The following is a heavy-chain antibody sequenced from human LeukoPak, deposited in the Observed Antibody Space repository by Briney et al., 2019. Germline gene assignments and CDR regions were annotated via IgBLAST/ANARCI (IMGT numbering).Heavy chain of an antibody. CDR2: IYYSGST. D-gene: IGHD2-2*01. J-gene: IGHJ6*03. Sequence: PSETLSLTCTVSGGSISNKNYYWGWIRQPPGKGLEWIGSIYYSGSTYYNPSLKSRVTISVDTSKNQFSLKLSSVTAADTAVYYCARVTYCSSTSCYFHLLWFGELSVTGNYCMDVWGKGTTVTVSS. V-gene: IGHV4-39*07. CDR1: GGSISNKNYY. CDR3: ARVTYCSSTSCYFHLLWFGELSVTGNYCMDV.